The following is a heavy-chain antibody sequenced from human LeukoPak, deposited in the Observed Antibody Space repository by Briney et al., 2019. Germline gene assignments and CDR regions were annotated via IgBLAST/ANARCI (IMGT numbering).Heavy chain of an antibody. CDR1: GYTFTSYG. CDR2: ISAYNGNT. Sequence: ASVKVSCKASGYTFTSYGINWVRQAPGQGLEWMGWISAYNGNTNYAQKFQGRVTMTTDTSTNTAYMELRSLGSDDTAVYYCARDEVHGDRDFDYWGQGTLVTVSS. J-gene: IGHJ4*02. CDR3: ARDEVHGDRDFDY. D-gene: IGHD4-17*01. V-gene: IGHV1-18*01.